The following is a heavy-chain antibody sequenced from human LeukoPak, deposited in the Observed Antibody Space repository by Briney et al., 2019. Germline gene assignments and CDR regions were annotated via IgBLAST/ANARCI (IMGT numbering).Heavy chain of an antibody. D-gene: IGHD3-22*01. CDR1: GFTFSIYA. V-gene: IGHV3-23*01. J-gene: IGHJ4*02. Sequence: GGSLRLSCAASGFTFSIYAMSWVRQAPGEGLQWVSSITSSGDGTYYADSVKGRFTISRDNSENMLYMQMNSLRVEDTAVYFCAKDRPNYYGSNGHYYRRDGDYWGQGTLVTVSS. CDR2: ITSSGDGT. CDR3: AKDRPNYYGSNGHYYRRDGDY.